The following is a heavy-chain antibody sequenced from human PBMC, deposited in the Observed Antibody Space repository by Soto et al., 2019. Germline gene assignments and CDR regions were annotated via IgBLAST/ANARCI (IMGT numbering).Heavy chain of an antibody. CDR3: AKDHLDIVVVPAARQYYYYYYGMDV. CDR2: IGGGDRDR. CDR1: GFPFNIIS. J-gene: IGHJ6*02. V-gene: IGHV3-23*01. Sequence: LNLSCAASGFPFNIISMIWVSPDPGKGLEWVSGIGGGDRDRYYADSVKGRFTISRDNSKNTLYLQMNSLRAEDTAVYYCAKDHLDIVVVPAARQYYYYYYGMDVWGQGTTVNVS. D-gene: IGHD2-2*03.